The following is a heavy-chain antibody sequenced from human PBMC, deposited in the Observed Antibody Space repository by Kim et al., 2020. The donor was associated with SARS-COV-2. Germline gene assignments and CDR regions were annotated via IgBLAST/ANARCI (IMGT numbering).Heavy chain of an antibody. CDR2: ISGSGGST. CDR1: GFTFSSYA. V-gene: IGHV3-23*01. J-gene: IGHJ4*02. D-gene: IGHD3-3*01. Sequence: GGSLRLSCAASGFTFSSYAMSWVRQAPGKGLEWVSAISGSGGSTYYADSVKGRFTISRDNSKNTLYLQMNSLRAEDTAVYYCAKDPGYDFWALYYFDYWGQGTLVTVSS. CDR3: AKDPGYDFWALYYFDY.